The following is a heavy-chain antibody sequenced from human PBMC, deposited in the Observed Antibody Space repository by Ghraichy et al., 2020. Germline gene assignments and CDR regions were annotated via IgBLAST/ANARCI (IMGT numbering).Heavy chain of an antibody. D-gene: IGHD1-26*01. CDR3: ARTPHRYSGTYFDY. CDR2: INHSGST. J-gene: IGHJ4*02. Sequence: SQTLSLTCAVYGASFSGYYWSWIRQSPGKGLEWIGEINHSGSTNYSPSLKSRATISLDTSKNHFSLNLSSVTAADTAVYYCARTPHRYSGTYFDYWGQGTLVTVSS. CDR1: GASFSGYY. V-gene: IGHV4-34*01.